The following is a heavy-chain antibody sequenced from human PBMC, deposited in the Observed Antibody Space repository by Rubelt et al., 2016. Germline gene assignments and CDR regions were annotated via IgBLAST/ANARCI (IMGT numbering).Heavy chain of an antibody. Sequence: GGGVAQPGGSLRLSCAASGFTFSSYGMHWVRQAPGKGLEWVAFIRNDGSNEYYADSVKGRFTISRDNSKNTLYLQMNSLRVDDTAVYYCAKDVSGGYAGRLDYWGQGTLVTVSS. CDR2: IRNDGSNE. V-gene: IGHV3-30*02. CDR3: AKDVSGGYAGRLDY. J-gene: IGHJ4*02. CDR1: GFTFSSYG. D-gene: IGHD5-12*01.